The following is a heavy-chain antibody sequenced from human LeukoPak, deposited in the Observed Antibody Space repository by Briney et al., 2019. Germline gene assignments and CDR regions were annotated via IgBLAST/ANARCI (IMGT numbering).Heavy chain of an antibody. Sequence: GESLKISCKGSGYSFTSYWIGWVRQLPGKGLEWMGIIYPGDSDTRYSPSFQGQVTISADKSINTAYLQWSSLKASDTAMYYCARPGYCGGGSRYGFDYWGQGTLVTVSS. D-gene: IGHD2-15*01. J-gene: IGHJ4*02. CDR1: GYSFTSYW. CDR2: IYPGDSDT. CDR3: ARPGYCGGGSRYGFDY. V-gene: IGHV5-51*01.